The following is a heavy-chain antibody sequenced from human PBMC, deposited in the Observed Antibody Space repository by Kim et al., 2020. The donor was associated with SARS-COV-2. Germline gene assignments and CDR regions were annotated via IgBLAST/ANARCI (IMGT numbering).Heavy chain of an antibody. CDR3: ATMVRGVSYYFDY. Sequence: ADSAKGRLTISRENSKNTLYLQMNSLRAEDTAVYYCATMVRGVSYYFDYWGQGTLVTVSS. D-gene: IGHD3-10*01. J-gene: IGHJ4*02. V-gene: IGHV3-23*01.